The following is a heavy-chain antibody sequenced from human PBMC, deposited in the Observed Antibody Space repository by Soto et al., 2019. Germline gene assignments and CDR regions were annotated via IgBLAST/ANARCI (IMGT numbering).Heavy chain of an antibody. Sequence: GGSLRLSCAASGFTFSSYAMSWVRQAPGKGLEWVSAISGSGGSTYYADSVKGRITISRDNAKNSLYLQMNSLRAEDTAVYYCARDYWYYYYYGMDVWGQGTTVTVSS. CDR1: GFTFSSYA. CDR2: ISGSGGST. D-gene: IGHD2-8*02. J-gene: IGHJ6*02. V-gene: IGHV3-23*01. CDR3: ARDYWYYYYYGMDV.